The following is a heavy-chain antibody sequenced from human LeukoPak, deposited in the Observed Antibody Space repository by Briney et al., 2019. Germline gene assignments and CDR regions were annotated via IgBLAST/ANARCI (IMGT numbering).Heavy chain of an antibody. Sequence: GASVNVSCKASGGTFSSYAISWVRQAPGQGLEWMGRIIPILGIANYAQKFQGRVTITADKSTSTAYMELSRLTSDDTAVYYCARDHDISTAYSFDPWGQGTLVTVSS. V-gene: IGHV1-69*04. CDR2: IIPILGIA. CDR1: GGTFSSYA. D-gene: IGHD3-9*01. CDR3: ARDHDISTAYSFDP. J-gene: IGHJ5*02.